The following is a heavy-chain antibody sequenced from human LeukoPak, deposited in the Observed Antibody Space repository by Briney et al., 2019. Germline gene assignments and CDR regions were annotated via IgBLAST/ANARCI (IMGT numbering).Heavy chain of an antibody. Sequence: SETLSLTCAVYGGSFSGYYWSWIRQPPGKGLEWIGEINHSGSTNYNPSLKSRVTISVDTSKDQFSLKLSSVTAADTAVYYCAYPSRSLDYWGQGTLVTVSS. CDR2: INHSGST. D-gene: IGHD3-10*01. CDR1: GGSFSGYY. CDR3: AYPSRSLDY. J-gene: IGHJ4*02. V-gene: IGHV4-34*01.